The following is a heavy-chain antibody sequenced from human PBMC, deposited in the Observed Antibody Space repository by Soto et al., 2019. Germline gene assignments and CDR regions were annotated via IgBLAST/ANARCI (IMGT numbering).Heavy chain of an antibody. V-gene: IGHV1-69*01. Sequence: QVQLVQSGAEMKKPGSSVKVSCKTSGGAFSNFAVSWVRQAPGQGLEWVGGITPILGTPSYAQKFQGRVTITADVSTTSAYMEITSLTSEDTALYYWVRCGSGSRGDYWGQVTLVTVSS. CDR2: ITPILGTP. D-gene: IGHD3-10*01. J-gene: IGHJ4*02. CDR1: GGAFSNFA. CDR3: VRCGSGSRGDY.